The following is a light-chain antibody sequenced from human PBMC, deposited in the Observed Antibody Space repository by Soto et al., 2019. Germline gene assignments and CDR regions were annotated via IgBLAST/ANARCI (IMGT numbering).Light chain of an antibody. J-gene: IGKJ1*01. CDR2: GAS. Sequence: EIVMAQSPATLSVSPGGRATLSCRASQSVSNNYLAWYQQKPGQAPRILIYGASNRATGIQDRFSGSGSGTEFTLTIRRLEPEDFAVYYCKQYGSSGTFGQGTKVDI. CDR3: KQYGSSGT. CDR1: QSVSNNY. V-gene: IGKV3-20*01.